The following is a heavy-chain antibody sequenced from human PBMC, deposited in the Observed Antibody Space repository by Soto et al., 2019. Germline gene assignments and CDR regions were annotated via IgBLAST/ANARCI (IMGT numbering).Heavy chain of an antibody. CDR1: GGSISSGDYY. V-gene: IGHV4-30-4*01. CDR3: ARVFLDYYDSSGYPDPPFDY. J-gene: IGHJ4*02. CDR2: IYYSGST. Sequence: SETLSLTCTVSGGSISSGDYYWSWIRQPPGKGLEWIGYIYYSGSTYYNPSLKSRVTISVDTSKNQFSLKLSSVTAADTAVYYCARVFLDYYDSSGYPDPPFDYWGQGTLVTVSS. D-gene: IGHD3-22*01.